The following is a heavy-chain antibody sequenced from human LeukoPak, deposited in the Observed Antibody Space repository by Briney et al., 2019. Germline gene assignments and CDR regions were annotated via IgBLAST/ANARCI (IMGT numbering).Heavy chain of an antibody. CDR2: INPNSGGT. J-gene: IGHJ4*02. D-gene: IGHD5-18*01. CDR1: GYTFTGHY. Sequence: ASVKVSCKASGYTFTGHYMHWVRQAPGQGLEWMGWINPNSGGTNYAQNFQGRVTMTRDTSISSAYMELSSLRSDATAVYYCARDKDTAMVGDYWGQGTLLTVSS. V-gene: IGHV1-2*02. CDR3: ARDKDTAMVGDY.